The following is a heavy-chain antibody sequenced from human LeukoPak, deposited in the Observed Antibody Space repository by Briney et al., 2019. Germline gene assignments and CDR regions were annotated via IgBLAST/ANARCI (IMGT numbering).Heavy chain of an antibody. D-gene: IGHD3-22*01. CDR2: ISGSGTST. CDR1: GSTFSSSV. J-gene: IGHJ4*02. CDR3: AKGYDSSGYYPVGFDY. Sequence: PGRSLTLSCAVSGSTFSSSVMSCVRQAPGNGLEWDSAISGSGTSTYYADSVKGRFTISRDNSKNTLYLQMNSLRAEDTAVYLCAKGYDSSGYYPVGFDYWGQGTLVTVSS. V-gene: IGHV3-23*01.